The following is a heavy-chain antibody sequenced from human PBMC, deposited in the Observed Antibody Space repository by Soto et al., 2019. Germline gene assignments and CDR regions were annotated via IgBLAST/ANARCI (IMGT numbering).Heavy chain of an antibody. CDR1: GYSFTSYW. V-gene: IGHV5-51*01. D-gene: IGHD2-2*01. CDR3: ARHDGPVVVPAAPGDY. Sequence: GESLKISCKGSGYSFTSYWIGWVRQMPGKGLEWMGIIYPGDSDTRYSPSFQGQVTISADKSISTAYLQWSSLKASDTAMYYCARHDGPVVVPAAPGDYWGQGTLVTVSS. J-gene: IGHJ4*02. CDR2: IYPGDSDT.